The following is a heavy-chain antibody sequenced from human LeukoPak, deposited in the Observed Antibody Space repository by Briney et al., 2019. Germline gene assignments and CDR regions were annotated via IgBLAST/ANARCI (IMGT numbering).Heavy chain of an antibody. CDR2: IYPRDSDT. Sequence: PGESLKISCKGSGYSFGNHWIGWVRQMPGKGLEWMVVIYPRDSDTRYSPSFQGQVAISADKSITTAYLQWSSLKSSDTAMYYCARHSSSSGYYYLDSWGQGTMVTVSS. D-gene: IGHD3-22*01. V-gene: IGHV5-51*01. CDR1: GYSFGNHW. CDR3: ARHSSSSGYYYLDS. J-gene: IGHJ4*02.